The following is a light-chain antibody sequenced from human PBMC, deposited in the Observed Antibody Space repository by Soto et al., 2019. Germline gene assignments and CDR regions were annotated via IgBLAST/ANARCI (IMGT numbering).Light chain of an antibody. J-gene: IGKJ4*01. CDR2: DES. CDR1: QSVSDY. CDR3: QKRVNWPPT. V-gene: IGKV3-11*01. Sequence: EIVMTQSAATLSVSPGERASLSCRAGQSVSDYLAWYQQKTGQPPRILFFDESNRVTGVPDRFSAGGSGTDLNLIISNLEPEDFAVYYCQKRVNWPPTFGGGTKVDIK.